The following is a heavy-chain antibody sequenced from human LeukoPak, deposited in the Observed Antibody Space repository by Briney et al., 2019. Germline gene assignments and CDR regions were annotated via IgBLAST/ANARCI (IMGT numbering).Heavy chain of an antibody. CDR2: ISGSGGST. V-gene: IGHV3-23*01. Sequence: GGSLRLSCAASGFTFSSYAMSWVRQAPGKGLEWVSAISGSGGSTYYADSVKGRFTISRDNAKNSLYLQMNSLRAEDMALYYCAKGYYDILTGPLPFWGQGTLVTVSS. J-gene: IGHJ4*02. CDR3: AKGYYDILTGPLPF. D-gene: IGHD3-9*01. CDR1: GFTFSSYA.